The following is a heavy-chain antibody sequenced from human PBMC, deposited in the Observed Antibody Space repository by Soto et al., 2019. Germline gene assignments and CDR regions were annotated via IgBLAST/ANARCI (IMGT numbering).Heavy chain of an antibody. J-gene: IGHJ6*02. CDR2: IIPVFGTP. Sequence: QVQLVQSGAEVKKPGSSVKVSCQASAGTFSSYTISWVRQAPGQGLELMGGIIPVFGTPTSAPKFQGRVTSPAAESTTTAYMEMTSLTSADTAVYYCAIVPRTGRGGMDVWCQGTTVTVSS. V-gene: IGHV1-69*01. CDR1: AGTFSSYT. CDR3: AIVPRTGRGGMDV.